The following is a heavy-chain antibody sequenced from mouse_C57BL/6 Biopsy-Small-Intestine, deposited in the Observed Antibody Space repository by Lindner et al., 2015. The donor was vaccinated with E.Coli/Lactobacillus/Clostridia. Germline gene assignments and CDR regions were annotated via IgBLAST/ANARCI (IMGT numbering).Heavy chain of an antibody. J-gene: IGHJ3*01. CDR2: FDPEDGET. V-gene: IGHV1-18*01. D-gene: IGHD2-10*01. CDR1: GYTLTELS. Sequence: SVKVSCKVSGYTLTELSIHWVRQALGKGLEWMGGFDPEDGETIYAQKFQGRVTMTEDTSTDTAYMELSSLRSEDTAVYYCATRNSGTYLWAFDIWGQGTMVTVSS. CDR3: ATRNSGTYLWAFDI.